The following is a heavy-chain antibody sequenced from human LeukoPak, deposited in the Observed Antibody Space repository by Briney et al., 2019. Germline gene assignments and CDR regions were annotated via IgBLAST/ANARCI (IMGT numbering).Heavy chain of an antibody. V-gene: IGHV3-30-3*01. CDR1: GFTFSSYA. CDR2: ISYDGSNK. Sequence: GGSLRLSCAASGFTFSSYAMHWVRRAPGKGLEWVAVISYDGSNKYYADSVKGRFTISRDNSKNTLYLQMNSLRAEDTAVYYCARVSTVTTWDYWGQGTLVTVSS. CDR3: ARVSTVTTWDY. J-gene: IGHJ4*02. D-gene: IGHD4-17*01.